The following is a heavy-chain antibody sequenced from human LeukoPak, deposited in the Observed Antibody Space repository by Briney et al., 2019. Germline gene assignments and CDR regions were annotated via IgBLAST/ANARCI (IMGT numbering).Heavy chain of an antibody. V-gene: IGHV4-59*01. D-gene: IGHD3-22*01. CDR3: ARSLYDSSGHYGDLFYFDY. CDR1: GVSISGNY. CDR2: IYHSGST. J-gene: IGHJ4*02. Sequence: SETLSLTCTVSGVSISGNYWSWIRQPPGKGLEWIAYIYHSGSTNYNPSLKGRVTISVDTSKNQFSLKLTSVTAADTAVYYCARSLYDSSGHYGDLFYFDYWGQGTLVTVSS.